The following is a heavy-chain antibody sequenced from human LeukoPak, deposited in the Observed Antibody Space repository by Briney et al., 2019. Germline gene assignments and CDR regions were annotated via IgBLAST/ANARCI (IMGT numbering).Heavy chain of an antibody. CDR1: GGSFSGYY. D-gene: IGHD3-10*01. CDR2: IYYSGST. CDR3: ARLAGGYGSGSYYKSHFDY. Sequence: SETLSLTCAVYGGSFSGYYWSWIRQPPGKGLEWIGSIYYSGSTYYNPSLKSRVTISVDTSKNQFSLKLSSVTAADTAVYYCARLAGGYGSGSYYKSHFDYWGQGTLVTVSS. V-gene: IGHV4-34*01. J-gene: IGHJ4*02.